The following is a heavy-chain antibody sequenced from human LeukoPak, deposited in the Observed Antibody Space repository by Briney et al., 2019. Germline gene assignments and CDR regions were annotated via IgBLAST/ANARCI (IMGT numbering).Heavy chain of an antibody. CDR3: AKDLSWWAAADH. CDR1: GFTLGGNA. CDR2: VGGDDRT. V-gene: IGHV3-23*01. D-gene: IGHD2-15*01. J-gene: IGHJ1*01. Sequence: GGSLRLSCAASGFTLGGNAMSWVRQAPGRGLEWVSGVGGDDRTHYADSMRGRFTISRDNSMNTVSLDMNRLRVEDTAVYYCAKDLSWWAAADHWGQGALVTVAS.